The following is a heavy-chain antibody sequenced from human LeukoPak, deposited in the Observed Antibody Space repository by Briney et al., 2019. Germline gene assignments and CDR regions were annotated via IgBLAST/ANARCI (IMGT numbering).Heavy chain of an antibody. D-gene: IGHD5-18*01. CDR2: ISYDGRVT. CDR3: AKGGYSYGVDSWYFDL. Sequence: GGSLRLSCAASGFPFSSYAMHWVRQVSGKGLEWVAVISYDGRVTYYADSVEGRFTISRDNSKNTLYLQMNSLRAEDTAVYYCAKGGYSYGVDSWYFDLWGRGTLVTVSS. J-gene: IGHJ2*01. V-gene: IGHV3-30*04. CDR1: GFPFSSYA.